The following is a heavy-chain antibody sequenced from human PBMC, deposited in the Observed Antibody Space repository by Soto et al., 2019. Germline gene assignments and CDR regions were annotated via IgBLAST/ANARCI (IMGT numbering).Heavy chain of an antibody. Sequence: QVQLVQSGAEVTKPGASVKVSCRASGYTFTTYDINWVRQATGQGLEWMGWMSPNSGATGYAQKFQGRVTMTRDTSISAAYRELSNLRSEDTAIYYCAGGVDAGGGVWGQGTTVTVSS. J-gene: IGHJ6*02. CDR3: AGGVDAGGGV. CDR1: GYTFTTYD. D-gene: IGHD1-1*01. V-gene: IGHV1-8*01. CDR2: MSPNSGAT.